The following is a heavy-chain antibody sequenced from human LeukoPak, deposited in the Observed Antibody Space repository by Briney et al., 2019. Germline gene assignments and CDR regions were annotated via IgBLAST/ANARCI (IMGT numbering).Heavy chain of an antibody. V-gene: IGHV1-2*04. CDR2: INPNCGGT. Sequence: ASVKVSCKASGYTLTGYYMHWVRQAPGQGLEWMGWINPNCGGTNYAQKFQGWVTMTRDTSISTAYMELSRLRSDDTAVYYCAREGCSSTSCYLSHYWYFDLWGRGTLVTVSS. J-gene: IGHJ2*01. D-gene: IGHD2-2*01. CDR1: GYTLTGYY. CDR3: AREGCSSTSCYLSHYWYFDL.